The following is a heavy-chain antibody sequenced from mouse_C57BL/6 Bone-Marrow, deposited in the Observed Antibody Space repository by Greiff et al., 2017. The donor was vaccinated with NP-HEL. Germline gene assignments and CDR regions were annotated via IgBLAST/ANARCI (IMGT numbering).Heavy chain of an antibody. J-gene: IGHJ2*01. CDR1: GFTFSNYW. Sequence: EVQVVESGGGLVQPGGSMKLSCVASGFTFSNYWMNWVRQSPETGLEWVAQIRLKSDNYATNYAESVKGRFTISRADSKRSVYLKMNSLRAEDTAIYYCSVRNWDGYWGQGTTLTVSS. CDR3: SVRNWDGY. CDR2: IRLKSDNYAT. D-gene: IGHD4-1*01. V-gene: IGHV6-3*01.